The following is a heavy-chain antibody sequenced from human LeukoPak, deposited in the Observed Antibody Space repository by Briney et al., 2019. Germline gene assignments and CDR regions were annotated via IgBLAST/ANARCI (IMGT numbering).Heavy chain of an antibody. CDR1: GFTFSSYR. D-gene: IGHD2-21*01. V-gene: IGHV3-7*01. J-gene: IGHJ4*02. Sequence: GGSLRLSCAASGFTFSSYRMSWVRQAPGKGLEWVANIKQDGSEKYYVDSVKGRFTISRDNAKNSLYLQMNSLRVEDTAVYHCARAIEATVGRYSTTLRGQGTLVTVSS. CDR3: ARAIEATVGRYSTTL. CDR2: IKQDGSEK.